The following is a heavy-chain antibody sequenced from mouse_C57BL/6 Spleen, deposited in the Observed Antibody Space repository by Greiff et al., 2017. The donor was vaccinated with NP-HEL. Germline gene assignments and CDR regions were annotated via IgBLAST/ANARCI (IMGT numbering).Heavy chain of an antibody. CDR2: IYPGDGDT. CDR1: GYAFSSSW. V-gene: IGHV1-82*01. J-gene: IGHJ3*01. D-gene: IGHD2-4*01. Sequence: VKLQESGPELVKPGASVKISCKASGYAFSSSWMNWVKQRPGKGLEWIGRIYPGDGDTNYNGKFKGKATLTADKSSSTAYMQLSSLTSEDSAVYFCASSYYDYGPWFGYGGQVTLVTVSA. CDR3: ASSYYDYGPWFGY.